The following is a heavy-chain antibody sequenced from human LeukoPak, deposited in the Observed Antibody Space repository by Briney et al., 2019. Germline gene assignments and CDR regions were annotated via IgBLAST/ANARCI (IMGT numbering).Heavy chain of an antibody. J-gene: IGHJ5*02. Sequence: SGTLSLTCAASGYSFSSGYYWGCLRHPGGGPQECIGIIYHSGSTYYNPSLKSRVTISVDTSKNQFSLKLRSVTAADTAVYYCARLQYGIAAAGMEVAYGWFDPWGEGTLVTVSS. CDR3: ARLQYGIAAAGMEVAYGWFDP. V-gene: IGHV4-38-2*01. CDR1: GYSFSSGYY. CDR2: IYHSGST. D-gene: IGHD6-13*01.